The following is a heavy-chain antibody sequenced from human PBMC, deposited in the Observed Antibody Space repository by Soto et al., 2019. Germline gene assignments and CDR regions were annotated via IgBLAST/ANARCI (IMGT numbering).Heavy chain of an antibody. CDR1: GGSFSGYY. J-gene: IGHJ6*03. CDR3: ARGIPAAIIYYMDV. Sequence: KSSETLSLTCSVYGGSFSGYYGSWIRQPPGKGLEWIGEINHSGSTNYNPSLKSRVTISVDTSKNQFSLKLSSVTAADTAVYYCARGIPAAIIYYMDVWGKGTTVTVSS. CDR2: INHSGST. V-gene: IGHV4-34*01. D-gene: IGHD2-2*01.